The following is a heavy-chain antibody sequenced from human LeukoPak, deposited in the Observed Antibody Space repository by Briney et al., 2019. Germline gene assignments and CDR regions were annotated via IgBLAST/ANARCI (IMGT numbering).Heavy chain of an antibody. J-gene: IGHJ4*02. CDR1: GFTFSSYA. CDR2: ISGSGGST. Sequence: GGSLRLSCAASGFTFSSYAMSWVRQAPGKGLEWVSAISGSGGSTYYADSVKGRSTVSRDNSKNTLYLQMNSLRAEDTAVYYCAKSLVVVPAANPRAYFDYWGQGTLVTVSS. CDR3: AKSLVVVPAANPRAYFDY. D-gene: IGHD2-2*01. V-gene: IGHV3-23*01.